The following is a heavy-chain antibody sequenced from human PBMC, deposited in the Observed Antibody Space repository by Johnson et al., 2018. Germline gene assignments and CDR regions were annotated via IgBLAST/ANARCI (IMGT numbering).Heavy chain of an antibody. CDR1: GFTFSDHY. CDR3: VSASGITYPYFQH. D-gene: IGHD3-10*01. Sequence: VQLVESGGGLVQXGGSLRLSCAASGFTFSDHYMDWVRQAPGKGLEWVGRTRDKSNSYTTEYAASGKGRFTIARDDSKKSLYQQMNSLKTEDTAVDFRVSASGITYPYFQHWGQGTLVTVSS. V-gene: IGHV3-72*01. CDR2: TRDKSNSYTT. J-gene: IGHJ1*01.